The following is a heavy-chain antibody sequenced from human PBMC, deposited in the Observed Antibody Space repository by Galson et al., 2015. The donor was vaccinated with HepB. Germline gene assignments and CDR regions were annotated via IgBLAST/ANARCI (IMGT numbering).Heavy chain of an antibody. CDR1: SISSSNYY. J-gene: IGHJ4*02. Sequence: SISSSNYYWGWIRQPPGKGLEWIGSIYYSGSTYYNPSLKSRVTISIDTSMGHFSLKLSSVTAADTAVYYCARHSGYNYGPTGYYFDYWGQGTLVTVSS. CDR2: IYYSGST. D-gene: IGHD5-18*01. V-gene: IGHV4-39*01. CDR3: ARHSGYNYGPTGYYFDY.